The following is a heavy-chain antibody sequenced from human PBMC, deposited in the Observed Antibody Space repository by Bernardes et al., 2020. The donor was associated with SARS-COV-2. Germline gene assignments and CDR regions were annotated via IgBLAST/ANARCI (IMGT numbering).Heavy chain of an antibody. J-gene: IGHJ4*02. CDR2: IWYDGSNK. V-gene: IGHV3-33*01. CDR3: ARGGAGSSGWYGESVEIDY. CDR1: GFTFSSYG. D-gene: IGHD6-19*01. Sequence: GGSLRLSCAASGFTFSSYGMHWVRQAPGKGLEWVAVIWYDGSNKYYADSVKGRFTISRDNSKNTLYLQMNSLRAEDTAVYYCARGGAGSSGWYGESVEIDYWGQGTLVTVSS.